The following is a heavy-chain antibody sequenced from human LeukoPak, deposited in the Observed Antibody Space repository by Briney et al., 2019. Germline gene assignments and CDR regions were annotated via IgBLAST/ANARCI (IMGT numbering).Heavy chain of an antibody. Sequence: GRSLRLSCAASGFTFSDYNMHWVRQAPGKGLDWVALMSPDGNKKYYADSVKGRFTISRDNSKNTLYLQLNSLRAEDTAVYYCARYPYSTSSWSDPWGQGTLVTVSS. D-gene: IGHD6-6*01. CDR1: GFTFSDYN. V-gene: IGHV3-30*14. J-gene: IGHJ5*02. CDR2: MSPDGNKK. CDR3: ARYPYSTSSWSDP.